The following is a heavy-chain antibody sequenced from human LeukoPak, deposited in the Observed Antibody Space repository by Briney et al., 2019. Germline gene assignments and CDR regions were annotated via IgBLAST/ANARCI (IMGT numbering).Heavy chain of an antibody. V-gene: IGHV1-8*01. CDR3: ARDYGDYGEYNWFDP. CDR2: MNPNSGNT. J-gene: IGHJ5*02. D-gene: IGHD4-17*01. CDR1: GYTFTSYD. Sequence: ASVKVSCKASGYTFTSYDINWVRQATGQGLEWMGWMNPNSGNTGYAQKFQGRVTMTRNTSISTAYMELSSLRSEDTAVYYCARDYGDYGEYNWFDPWGQGTLVTVSS.